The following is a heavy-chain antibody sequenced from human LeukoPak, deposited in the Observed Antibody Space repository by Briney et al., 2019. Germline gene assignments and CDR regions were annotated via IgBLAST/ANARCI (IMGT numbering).Heavy chain of an antibody. Sequence: ASVKVSCKASGYTFTSYYMHWVRQAPGQGLEWMGIITPSGVSTSYAQKFQGRVTMTRDTSTSTVYMELSSLRSEDTAVYYCARSPGRYYDFWSGSYYYYGMDVWGQGTTVTVSS. CDR1: GYTFTSYY. D-gene: IGHD3-3*01. J-gene: IGHJ6*02. V-gene: IGHV1-46*01. CDR3: ARSPGRYYDFWSGSYYYYGMDV. CDR2: ITPSGVST.